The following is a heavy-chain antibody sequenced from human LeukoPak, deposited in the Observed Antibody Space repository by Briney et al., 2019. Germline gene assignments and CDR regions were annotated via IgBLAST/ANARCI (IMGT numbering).Heavy chain of an antibody. J-gene: IGHJ4*02. D-gene: IGHD4-11*01. CDR1: GGSISSSSYY. Sequence: PSESLSLTCTVSGGSISSSSYYWGWIRRPPGKGLEWIGSIYYSGSTYYNPSLKSRVTISVDTSKNQFSLKLSSVTAADTAVYYCARMLGYSNWVEYWGEGTLVTASS. CDR3: ARMLGYSNWVEY. V-gene: IGHV4-39*01. CDR2: IYYSGST.